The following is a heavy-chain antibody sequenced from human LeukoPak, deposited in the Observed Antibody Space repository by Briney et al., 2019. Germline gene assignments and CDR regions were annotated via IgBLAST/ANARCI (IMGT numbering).Heavy chain of an antibody. V-gene: IGHV4-59*08. J-gene: IGHJ4*02. CDR1: GGSISTYY. D-gene: IGHD6-25*01. Sequence: SETLSLTCTVSGGSISTYYWSWIRQPPGKGLEWTGYIYYSGSTSYSPSLKSRVTISVDTSKNQFSLKLSSVAAADTAVYYCARHAAHRNFDYWGQGTLVTVSS. CDR2: IYYSGST. CDR3: ARHAAHRNFDY.